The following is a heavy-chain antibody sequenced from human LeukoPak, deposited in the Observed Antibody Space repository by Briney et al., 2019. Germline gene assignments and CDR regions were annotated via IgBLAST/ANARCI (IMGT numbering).Heavy chain of an antibody. J-gene: IGHJ4*02. V-gene: IGHV5-10-1*01. CDR3: ARHNGSGSYYYFDY. Sequence: GESLKISCKGSGYSFTGYWISWVRQMPGKGLEWMGRIDPSGSCTNYSPSFQGHVTISADKSISTAYLQWSSLKASDTAMYYCARHNGSGSYYYFDYWGQGTLVTVSS. CDR1: GYSFTGYW. CDR2: IDPSGSCT. D-gene: IGHD3-10*01.